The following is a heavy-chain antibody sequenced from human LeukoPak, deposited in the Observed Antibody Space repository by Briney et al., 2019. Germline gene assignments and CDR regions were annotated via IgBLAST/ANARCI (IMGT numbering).Heavy chain of an antibody. CDR1: GFTFSSYS. J-gene: IGHJ5*02. Sequence: GGSLRLSCAASGFTFSSYSMNWVRQAPGKGLEWVSYISSSSGTMSYADSVKGRFTISRDNAKNSLYPQMDSLRAEDTAVYYCARDEVYSGTYAMTWGQGTLVTVSS. V-gene: IGHV3-48*01. D-gene: IGHD1-26*01. CDR2: ISSSSGTM. CDR3: ARDEVYSGTYAMT.